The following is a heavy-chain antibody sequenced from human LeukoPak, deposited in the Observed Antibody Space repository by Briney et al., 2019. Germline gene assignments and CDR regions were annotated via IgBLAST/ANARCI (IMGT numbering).Heavy chain of an antibody. D-gene: IGHD6-13*01. CDR3: ARGRGQQLVPYYFDY. V-gene: IGHV4-34*01. J-gene: IGHJ4*02. CDR2: INHSGST. Sequence: SETLSLTCAVYGGSFSGYYWSWIRQPPGKGLEWIGEINHSGSTNYNPSLKSRVTISVDTSKNQFSLKLSSVTAADTAVYYCARGRGQQLVPYYFDYWGQGTLVTVSP. CDR1: GGSFSGYY.